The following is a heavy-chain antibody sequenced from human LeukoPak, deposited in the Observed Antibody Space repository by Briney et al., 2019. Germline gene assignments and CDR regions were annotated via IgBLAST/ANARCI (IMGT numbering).Heavy chain of an antibody. CDR2: ISTTGSSI. J-gene: IGHJ6*03. CDR1: GFTFSSYE. CDR3: ARDPYSGGYGDYYYYYMDV. Sequence: GGSLRLSCAASGFTFSSYEMNWVRQAPGKGLEWVSYISTTGSSIYYADSVKGRFTISRDNAKNSLYLQMNSLRAEDTAVYYCARDPYSGGYGDYYYYYMDVWGKGTTVTISS. V-gene: IGHV3-48*03. D-gene: IGHD1-26*01.